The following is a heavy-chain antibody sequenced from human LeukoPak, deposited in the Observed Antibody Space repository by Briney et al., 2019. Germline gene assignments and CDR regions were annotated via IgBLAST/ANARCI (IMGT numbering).Heavy chain of an antibody. CDR3: AELGITMIGGV. Sequence: PGGSLRLSCAASGFTVSSYWMSWVRQAPGKGLEWVSSISSSSSYIYYADSVKGRFTISRDNAKNSLYLQLNSLRAEDTAVYYCAELGITMIGGVWGKGTTVTISS. V-gene: IGHV3-21*01. J-gene: IGHJ6*04. CDR1: GFTVSSYW. D-gene: IGHD3-10*02. CDR2: ISSSSSYI.